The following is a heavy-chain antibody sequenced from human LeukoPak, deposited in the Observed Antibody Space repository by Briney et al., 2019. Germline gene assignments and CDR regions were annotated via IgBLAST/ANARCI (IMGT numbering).Heavy chain of an antibody. J-gene: IGHJ4*02. CDR2: IKQDGSEK. CDR3: ASYSGYDEARLDY. Sequence: PGGSLRLSCAASGFTFSSYWMSWVRQAPGKGLEWVANIKQDGSEKYYVDSVKGRFTISRDNAKNSLYLQMNSLRAEDTAVYYCASYSGYDEARLDYWGQGTLVTVSS. V-gene: IGHV3-7*01. D-gene: IGHD5-12*01. CDR1: GFTFSSYW.